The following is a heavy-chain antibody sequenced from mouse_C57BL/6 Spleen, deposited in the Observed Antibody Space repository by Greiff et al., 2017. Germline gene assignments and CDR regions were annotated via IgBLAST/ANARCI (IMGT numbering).Heavy chain of an antibody. CDR1: GYSITSGYY. Sequence: ESGPGLVKPSQSLSLTCSVTGYSITSGYYWNWIRQFPGNKLEWMGYISYDGSNNYNPSLKNRISITRDTSKNQFFLKLNSVTTEDTATYYCARDRDKGFAYWGQGTLVTVSA. CDR2: ISYDGSN. D-gene: IGHD3-1*01. J-gene: IGHJ3*01. CDR3: ARDRDKGFAY. V-gene: IGHV3-6*01.